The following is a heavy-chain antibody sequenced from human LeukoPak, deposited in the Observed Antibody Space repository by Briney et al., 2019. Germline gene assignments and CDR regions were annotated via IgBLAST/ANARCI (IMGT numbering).Heavy chain of an antibody. CDR1: GGSFSGYY. V-gene: IGHV4-34*01. Sequence: PSETLSLTCAVYGGSFSGYYWSWIRQPPGKGLEWIGEINHSGNTNYNPSLKSRVTISVDTSKNQFSLKLSSVTAADTAVYDCSMDSSGYYYTASDYWGQGTLVTVSS. CDR2: INHSGNT. CDR3: SMDSSGYYYTASDY. D-gene: IGHD3-22*01. J-gene: IGHJ4*02.